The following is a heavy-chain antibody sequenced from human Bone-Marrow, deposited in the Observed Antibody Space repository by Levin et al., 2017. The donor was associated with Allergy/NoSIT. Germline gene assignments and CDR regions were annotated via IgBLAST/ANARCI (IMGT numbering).Heavy chain of an antibody. CDR1: GFTFSSYS. CDR3: ARDPWGYYYDSSGYPGDY. CDR2: ISSSSSYI. J-gene: IGHJ4*02. Sequence: GESLKISCAASGFTFSSYSMNWVRQAPGKGLEWVSSISSSSSYIYYADSVKGRFTISRDNAKNSLYLQMNSLRAEDTAVYYCARDPWGYYYDSSGYPGDYWGQGTLVTVSS. V-gene: IGHV3-21*01. D-gene: IGHD3-22*01.